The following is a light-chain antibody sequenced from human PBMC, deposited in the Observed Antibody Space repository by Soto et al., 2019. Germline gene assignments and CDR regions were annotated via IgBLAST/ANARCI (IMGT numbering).Light chain of an antibody. CDR3: QQYGSSPTWT. V-gene: IGKV3-20*01. Sequence: EIVLTQSPGTLSLSPGERATLSCRASQSGSSSFLAWYQQKPGQAPRLLIYGASSRATGIPDRFSGSGSGADFTLTISRLEPEDFAVYYCQQYGSSPTWTFGQGTKVEIK. CDR2: GAS. CDR1: QSGSSSF. J-gene: IGKJ1*01.